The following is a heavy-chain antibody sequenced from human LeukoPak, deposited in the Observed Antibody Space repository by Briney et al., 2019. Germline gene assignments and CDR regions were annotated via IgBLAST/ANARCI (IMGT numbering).Heavy chain of an antibody. D-gene: IGHD1-26*01. V-gene: IGHV2-70*01. CDR2: IDWDDDK. CDR3: ARIRAPFSGSYYTFDY. J-gene: IGHJ4*02. Sequence: LRLSCAASGFTFSSYAMSWIRQPPGKALEWLAHIDWDDDKYYNTSLKTRLTISKDTSKNQVVLTMTNMDPVDTATYYCARIRAPFSGSYYTFDYWGQGTLVTVSS. CDR1: GFTFSSYAM.